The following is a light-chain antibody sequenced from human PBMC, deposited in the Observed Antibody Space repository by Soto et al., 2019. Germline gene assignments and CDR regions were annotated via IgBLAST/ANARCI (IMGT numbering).Light chain of an antibody. Sequence: DIQMTQSPSSLSASVGDRVTITCRASQGISNYLAWYQQKPGKVPKLLIYAASTLQSGVASRFSGSGSGTAFTLTITSLQTDAVATYYCQQYNSAPLLTFGAGTKVEIK. V-gene: IGKV1-27*01. CDR2: AAS. CDR3: QQYNSAPLLT. J-gene: IGKJ4*01. CDR1: QGISNY.